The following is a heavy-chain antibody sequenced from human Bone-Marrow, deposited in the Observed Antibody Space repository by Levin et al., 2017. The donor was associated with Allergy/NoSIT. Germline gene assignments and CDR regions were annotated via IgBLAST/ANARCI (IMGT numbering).Heavy chain of an antibody. CDR3: AHLDLGTRAFQY. V-gene: IGHV2-5*02. D-gene: IGHD1-7*01. CDR2: IYWDDDK. Sequence: SGPTLVKPTQTLTLTCTVSGFSLSTSGVGVGWIRQPPGKALEWLALIYWDDDKRHSPSLKSRLTITKDTSKKQVVLTMTNMDAADTGTYYCAHLDLGTRAFQYWGQGTLVTVSS. J-gene: IGHJ4*02. CDR1: GFSLSTSGVG.